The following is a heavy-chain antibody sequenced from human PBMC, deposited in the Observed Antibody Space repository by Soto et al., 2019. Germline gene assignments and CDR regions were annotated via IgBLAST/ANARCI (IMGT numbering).Heavy chain of an antibody. D-gene: IGHD6-13*01. Sequence: SETLSLTCAVSGGSISSSNWWSWVRQPPGKGLEWIGEIYHSGSTNYNPSLKSRVTISVDKSKNQFSLKLSSVTAADTAVYYCARVSSSSWYRDWFDPRGQGTLVTVSS. J-gene: IGHJ5*02. CDR2: IYHSGST. V-gene: IGHV4-4*02. CDR1: GGSISSSNW. CDR3: ARVSSSSWYRDWFDP.